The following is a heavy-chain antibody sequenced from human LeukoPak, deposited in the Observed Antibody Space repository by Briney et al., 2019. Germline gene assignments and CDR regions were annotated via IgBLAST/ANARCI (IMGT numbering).Heavy chain of an antibody. Sequence: SETLSLTCTVSGGSISSYYWSWIRQPPGKGLEWIGYIYYSGSTNYNPSLKSRVTISVDTSKNQFSLKLSSVTAADTAVYYCARVVQADTAWGFYYYMDVWGKGTTVTVSS. CDR3: ARVVQADTAWGFYYYMDV. CDR1: GGSISSYY. V-gene: IGHV4-59*01. CDR2: IYYSGST. J-gene: IGHJ6*03. D-gene: IGHD5-18*01.